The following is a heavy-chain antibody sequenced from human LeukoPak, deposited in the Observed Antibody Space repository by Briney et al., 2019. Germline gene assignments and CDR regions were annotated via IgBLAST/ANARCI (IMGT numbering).Heavy chain of an antibody. D-gene: IGHD6-13*01. V-gene: IGHV4-34*01. J-gene: IGHJ5*02. Sequence: SETLSLTCAVYGGSFSGYYWSWIRQPPGKGLEWIGEISHSGSTNYNPSLKSRVTISVDTSKNQFSLKLSSVTAADTAVYYCARAYSSSWYFNWFDPWGQGTLVTVSS. CDR2: ISHSGST. CDR1: GGSFSGYY. CDR3: ARAYSSSWYFNWFDP.